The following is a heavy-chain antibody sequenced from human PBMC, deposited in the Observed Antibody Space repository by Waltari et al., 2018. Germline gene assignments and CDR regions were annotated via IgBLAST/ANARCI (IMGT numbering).Heavy chain of an antibody. J-gene: IGHJ4*02. CDR3: VGWNDPINS. Sequence: EAQLVQSGGGLVKPGGSLTLPCAASGFPISRFWMTWIRQAPGQGLQWVAHIGPDGSDKYYVDSVKGRFTISRDNAENSLLLQMSSLRVEDTALYYCVGWNDPINSWGQGTLVAVSS. CDR1: GFPISRFW. CDR2: IGPDGSDK. V-gene: IGHV3-7*01. D-gene: IGHD1-1*01.